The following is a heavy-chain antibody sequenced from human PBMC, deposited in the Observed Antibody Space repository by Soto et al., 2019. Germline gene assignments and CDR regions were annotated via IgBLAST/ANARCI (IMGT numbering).Heavy chain of an antibody. CDR1: GGSISGYS. J-gene: IGHJ4*02. D-gene: IGHD2-15*01. CDR3: ARAQAAYYFDY. Sequence: PSETLSLTCTVSGGSISGYSWSWIRQSPGKGLEWIGYIYYSGSTNYNPSLKSRVTISVDTSKNRFSLKLSSVTVADSAVYYCARAQAAYYFDYWGQGTLVTV. V-gene: IGHV4-59*13. CDR2: IYYSGST.